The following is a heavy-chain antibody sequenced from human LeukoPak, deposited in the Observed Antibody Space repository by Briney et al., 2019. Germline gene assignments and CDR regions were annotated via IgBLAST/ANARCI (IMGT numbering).Heavy chain of an antibody. CDR1: GDSVSSNSAA. CDR2: TYYRSKWYN. Sequence: SQTLSLTCAISGDSVSSNSAAWSWIRQSPSRGLEWLGRTYYRSKWYNDYAVSVKSRITINPDTSKNQFSLQLNSVTPEDTAVYYCARSVGATTGPFGIWGQGTMVTVSS. CDR3: ARSVGATTGPFGI. D-gene: IGHD1-26*01. J-gene: IGHJ3*02. V-gene: IGHV6-1*01.